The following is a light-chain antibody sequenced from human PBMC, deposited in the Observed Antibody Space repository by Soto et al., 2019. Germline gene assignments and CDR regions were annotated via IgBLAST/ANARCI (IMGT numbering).Light chain of an antibody. CDR2: GAS. Sequence: EIVLTQSPGTLSLSPGERATLACRASQTVSSSKLAWYQQKPGQAPKVLIYGASSRATGVPDRFSGSGSGTDFTLTISRLEPGDFAVYYCQQYGSSPRTFGQGTKVEIK. J-gene: IGKJ1*01. CDR3: QQYGSSPRT. V-gene: IGKV3-20*01. CDR1: QTVSSSK.